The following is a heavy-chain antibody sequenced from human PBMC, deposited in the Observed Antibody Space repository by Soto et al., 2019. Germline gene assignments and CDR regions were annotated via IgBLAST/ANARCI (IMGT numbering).Heavy chain of an antibody. CDR1: GFTFSIYW. Sequence: EVQLVESGGGLVQPGGSLRLSCAASGFTFSIYWMHWVRQAPGKGLEWVSRISGDGSSTSNADPVKGRFTISRDNSKNTLYLQMNSLRAEDTAVYYCARVGDDHFDYWGQGTLVTVSS. CDR2: ISGDGSST. D-gene: IGHD3-16*01. J-gene: IGHJ4*02. CDR3: ARVGDDHFDY. V-gene: IGHV3-74*01.